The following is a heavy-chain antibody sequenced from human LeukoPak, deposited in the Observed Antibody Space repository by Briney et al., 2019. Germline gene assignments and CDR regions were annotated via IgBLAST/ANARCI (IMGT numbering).Heavy chain of an antibody. CDR1: GFTFSSYW. V-gene: IGHV3-7*01. Sequence: GGSLRLSCAASGFTFSSYWMTWVRQAPGKGLEWVANIKKDGSVKQYVASVKGRFTISRDNAKNSLYLKMNSLRAEDTPVYYCTEDSNGWKDYWGQGTLVTVSS. D-gene: IGHD2-8*01. CDR3: TEDSNGWKDY. CDR2: IKKDGSVK. J-gene: IGHJ4*02.